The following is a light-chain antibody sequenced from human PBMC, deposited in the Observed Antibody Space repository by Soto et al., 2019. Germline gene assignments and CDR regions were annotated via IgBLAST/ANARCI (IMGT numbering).Light chain of an antibody. V-gene: IGKV3-15*01. CDR3: QRYDNWPLT. Sequence: EIVMTQSPATLSVSPGDSATLSCRASQSISDNVAWYQQRPGLAPRLLIYHTSTKATGVPARFSGSGSATEFFLTISSLQSDDSAVYYCQRYDNWPLTFGGGTKVEIK. CDR2: HTS. CDR1: QSISDN. J-gene: IGKJ4*01.